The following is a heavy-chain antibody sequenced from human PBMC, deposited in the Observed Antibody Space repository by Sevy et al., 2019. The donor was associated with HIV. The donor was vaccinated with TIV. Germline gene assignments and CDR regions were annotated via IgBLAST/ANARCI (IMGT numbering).Heavy chain of an antibody. Sequence: GGSLRLSCAASGFTFSSYAMHWVRQAPGKGLEWVAVISYDGSNKYYADSVKGRFTISRDNSKNTLYLQMNSLRAEYTAVYYCARVDDILTGYYDDYWGQGTLVTVSS. D-gene: IGHD3-9*01. CDR1: GFTFSSYA. CDR3: ARVDDILTGYYDDY. V-gene: IGHV3-30-3*01. J-gene: IGHJ4*02. CDR2: ISYDGSNK.